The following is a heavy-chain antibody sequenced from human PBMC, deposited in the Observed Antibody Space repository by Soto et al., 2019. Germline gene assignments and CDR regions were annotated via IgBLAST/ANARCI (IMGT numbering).Heavy chain of an antibody. V-gene: IGHV3-20*04. CDR3: ATLWFGDLENHYGMDV. Sequence: GGSLRLSCAASGFTFDDYGMSWVRQAPGKGLEWVSGINWNGGSTGYADSVKGRFTISRDNAKNSLYLQMNSLRAEDTALYYCATLWFGDLENHYGMDVWGQGTTVTVSS. CDR1: GFTFDDYG. D-gene: IGHD3-10*01. CDR2: INWNGGST. J-gene: IGHJ6*02.